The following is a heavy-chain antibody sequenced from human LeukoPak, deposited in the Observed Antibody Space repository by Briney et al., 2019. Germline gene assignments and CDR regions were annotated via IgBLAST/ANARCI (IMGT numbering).Heavy chain of an antibody. J-gene: IGHJ4*02. CDR3: ARDGLRWRSLFY. Sequence: SETLSLTCTVSGDSISNYYWSWIRQPAGKGLEWVGRIYTSGSTNYNPSLKSRVTISVDTSKNQFSLKLSSVTAADTAVYYCARDGLRWRSLFYWGQGTLVTVSS. CDR2: IYTSGST. CDR1: GDSISNYY. V-gene: IGHV4-4*07.